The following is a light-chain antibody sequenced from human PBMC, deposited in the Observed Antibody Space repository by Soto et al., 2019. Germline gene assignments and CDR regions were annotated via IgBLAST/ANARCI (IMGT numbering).Light chain of an antibody. V-gene: IGKV3-11*01. CDR2: ETS. CDR1: QTVGGH. J-gene: IGKJ4*01. Sequence: EVVLTQSPATLSLSPGDRATLSCRASQTVGGHFAWYQQKPGQAPRLLISETSNRATGIPGRFSGSGSGTDVTLTISSLEPEDFAVYYCQHHSNWLRTFGGGTKVDIK. CDR3: QHHSNWLRT.